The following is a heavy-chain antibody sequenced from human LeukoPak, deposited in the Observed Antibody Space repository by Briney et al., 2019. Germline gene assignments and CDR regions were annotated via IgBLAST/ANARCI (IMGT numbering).Heavy chain of an antibody. Sequence: PGGSLRLSCAASEFTFSSYNMNWVRQAPGKGLEWVASISSSGSYIYYADSVKGRFTISRDNAKNSLYLQMNSLRAEDTAVYYCAKVKEKDNYVSHYWGQGTLVTVSS. V-gene: IGHV3-21*04. CDR2: ISSSGSYI. D-gene: IGHD4-11*01. J-gene: IGHJ4*02. CDR1: EFTFSSYN. CDR3: AKVKEKDNYVSHY.